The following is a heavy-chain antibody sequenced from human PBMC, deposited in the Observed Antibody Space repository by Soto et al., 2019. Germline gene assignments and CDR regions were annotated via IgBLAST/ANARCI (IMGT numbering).Heavy chain of an antibody. CDR2: IIPIFGTA. CDR1: GGTFSSYA. CDR3: ARDYGVVTRTNCGMDV. D-gene: IGHD3-3*01. Sequence: SVKVSCKASGGTFSSYAISWVRQAPGQGLEWMGGIIPIFGTANYAQKFQGRVTITADKSTSTAYMELSSLRSEDTAVYYCARDYGVVTRTNCGMDVWGKGTTVTVSS. V-gene: IGHV1-69*06. J-gene: IGHJ6*04.